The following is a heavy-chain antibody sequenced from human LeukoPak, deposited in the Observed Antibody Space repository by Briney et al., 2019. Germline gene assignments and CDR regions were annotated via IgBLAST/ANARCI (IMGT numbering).Heavy chain of an antibody. D-gene: IGHD6-19*01. J-gene: IGHJ4*02. CDR1: GYIFTSYN. Sequence: ASVKVSCKASGYIFTSYNMNWVRQAPGQGLEWMGIINPSGGSTNYAQKFQGRVTMTRDTSTSTVYMELSSLRSEDTAVYYCARFAVHRRIAVDGQFGLDYWGQGTLDTVSS. CDR3: ARFAVHRRIAVDGQFGLDY. V-gene: IGHV1-46*01. CDR2: INPSGGST.